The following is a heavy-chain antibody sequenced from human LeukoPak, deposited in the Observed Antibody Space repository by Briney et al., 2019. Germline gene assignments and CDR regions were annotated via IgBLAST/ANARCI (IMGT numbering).Heavy chain of an antibody. CDR2: INPNSGGT. Sequence: ASVKVSCKASGYTFTGYYIHWVRQAPGQGLEWMGWINPNSGGTNSAQKFQGRVTMTRDTSISTAYMELSRLRSDDTAVYYCARSEVTVIVDYWGQGTLVTVSS. CDR1: GYTFTGYY. CDR3: ARSEVTVIVDY. D-gene: IGHD3-22*01. V-gene: IGHV1-2*02. J-gene: IGHJ4*02.